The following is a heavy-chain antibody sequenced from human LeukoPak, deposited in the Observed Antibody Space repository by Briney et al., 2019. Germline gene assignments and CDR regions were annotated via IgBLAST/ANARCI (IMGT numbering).Heavy chain of an antibody. CDR2: ISGSGGGT. CDR3: AKEDRGSYPRGALDI. V-gene: IGHV3-23*01. Sequence: GGSLRLSCAASRFMFNNYAMNWVRQAPGKGLEWVSAISGSGGGTYYADSVRGRFTISRDNSQNTLYLQMNSLRAEDTAAYYCAKEDRGSYPRGALDIWGQGTTVTVSS. CDR1: RFMFNNYA. D-gene: IGHD1-26*01. J-gene: IGHJ3*02.